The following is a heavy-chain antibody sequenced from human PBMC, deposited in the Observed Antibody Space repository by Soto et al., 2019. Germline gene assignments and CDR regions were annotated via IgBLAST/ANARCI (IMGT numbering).Heavy chain of an antibody. CDR2: IYYSGST. V-gene: IGHV4-59*01. J-gene: IGHJ4*02. Sequence: QVQLQESGPGLVKPSETLSLTCTVSGGSISSYYWSWIRQPPGKGLEWIGYIYYSGSTNYNPSLKSRVTISVDTSKNQFSLKLSSVTAADTAVYYCARWTTVTANFDYWGQGTLVTVSS. D-gene: IGHD4-17*01. CDR1: GGSISSYY. CDR3: ARWTTVTANFDY.